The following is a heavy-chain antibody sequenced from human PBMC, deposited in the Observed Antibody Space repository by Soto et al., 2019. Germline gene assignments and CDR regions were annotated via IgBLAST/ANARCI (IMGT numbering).Heavy chain of an antibody. J-gene: IGHJ3*01. Sequence: EVQRLESGGGLVQPGESLRLSCAASGFTFSYYWMHWVRQAPGMGLVWVSRIHSDGSSTTYADSVKGRFTISRDNARNILYLHTNSMRPVDTAFYYCARRDRGASDLWGQGTVLTVSS. V-gene: IGHV3-74*01. D-gene: IGHD1-26*01. CDR2: IHSDGSST. CDR1: GFTFSYYW. CDR3: ARRDRGASDL.